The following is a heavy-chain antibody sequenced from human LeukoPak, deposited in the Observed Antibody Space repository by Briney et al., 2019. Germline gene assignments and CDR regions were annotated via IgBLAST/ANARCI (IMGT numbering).Heavy chain of an antibody. CDR3: ARIEIYSNYYMDV. CDR2: INPNSGGT. CDR1: GYTSTGYY. J-gene: IGHJ6*03. V-gene: IGHV1-2*02. Sequence: GASVKVSCKASGYTSTGYYMHWVRQAPGQGLQWMGWINPNSGGTNYAQKFQGRVTMTRDTSISTANMELSRLRSDDTAVYYCARIEIYSNYYMDVWGKGTTVTVSS. D-gene: IGHD4-11*01.